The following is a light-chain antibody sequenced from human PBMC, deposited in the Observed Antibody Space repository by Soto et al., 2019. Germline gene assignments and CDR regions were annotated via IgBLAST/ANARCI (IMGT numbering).Light chain of an antibody. V-gene: IGKV1-5*02. J-gene: IGKJ1*01. CDR2: DAS. Sequence: DIQMTQSPSTLSASVGDRGTIICRASQSISSWLAWYQQKPGKAPKLLIYDASSLESGVPSRFSGSGSGTELTLTISSLQPDDFATYYCQQDNSYAFGQGTKVDI. CDR3: QQDNSYA. CDR1: QSISSW.